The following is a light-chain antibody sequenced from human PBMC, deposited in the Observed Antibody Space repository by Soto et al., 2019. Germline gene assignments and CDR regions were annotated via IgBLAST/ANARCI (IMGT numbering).Light chain of an antibody. CDR1: QSIISY. J-gene: IGKJ1*01. CDR3: QHSFSTTWT. Sequence: DIQMTQSPSSLSASVGDRVNITCRASQSIISYLNWYQQKPGKAPKLLIYAASSLQSGVPSRFSGAGSGTDFTLTISSLQPEDFATYYCQHSFSTTWTFGHGTKVELK. CDR2: AAS. V-gene: IGKV1-39*01.